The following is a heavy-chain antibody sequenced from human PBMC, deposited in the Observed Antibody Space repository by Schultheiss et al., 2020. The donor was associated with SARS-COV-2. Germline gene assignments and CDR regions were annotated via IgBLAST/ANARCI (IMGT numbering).Heavy chain of an antibody. V-gene: IGHV4-59*01. J-gene: IGHJ4*02. Sequence: SQTLSLTCTVSGASISSYYWSWIRQPPGKGLEWIGYIYYSGSANYNPSLKSRVFISVDTSQNQFSLQLNSVTAADTAVYFCASGGWGIGHWGQGTLVTVSS. CDR1: GASISSYY. D-gene: IGHD3-16*01. CDR2: IYYSGSA. CDR3: ASGGWGIGH.